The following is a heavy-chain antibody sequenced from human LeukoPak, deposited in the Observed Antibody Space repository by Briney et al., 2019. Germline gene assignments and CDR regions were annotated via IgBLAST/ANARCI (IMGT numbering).Heavy chain of an antibody. CDR1: GYTFTDYG. CDR2: ISAYNGNT. CDR3: ARVSGSSWEEGAFDI. J-gene: IGHJ3*02. D-gene: IGHD6-13*01. V-gene: IGHV1-18*01. Sequence: ASVKVSCKASGYTFTDYGISWVRQAPRQGLEWMGWISAYNGNTNYAQRLQGRVTMTTDTSTSTAYMELRSLKSDDTAVYYCARVSGSSWEEGAFDIWGQGTMVTVSS.